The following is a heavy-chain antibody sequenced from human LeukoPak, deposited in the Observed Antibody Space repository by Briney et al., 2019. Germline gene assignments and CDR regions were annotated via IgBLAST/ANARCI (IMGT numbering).Heavy chain of an antibody. Sequence: SETLSLTCTVSGGSISSYYWSWIRQPAGKGLEWIGRIYTSGSTNYNPSLKSRVTMSVDTSKNQFSLKLSSVTVADTAVYYCARDLAAAGMFDYWGQGTLVTVSS. J-gene: IGHJ4*02. CDR3: ARDLAAAGMFDY. CDR1: GGSISSYY. CDR2: IYTSGST. V-gene: IGHV4-4*07. D-gene: IGHD6-13*01.